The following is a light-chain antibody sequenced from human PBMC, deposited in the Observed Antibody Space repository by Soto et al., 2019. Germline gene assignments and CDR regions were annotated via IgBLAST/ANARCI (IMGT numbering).Light chain of an antibody. J-gene: IGKJ2*01. CDR3: HQRSNWPPYT. CDR1: QSVSSY. V-gene: IGKV3-11*01. CDR2: DAS. Sequence: EIVLTQSPATLSLSPGERATLSCRASQSVSSYLAWYQQKPGQAPRLLIYDASNRATGIPARFSGSGSRTDFTLTISSLEPEDFAVYYCHQRSNWPPYTFGQGTKLEIK.